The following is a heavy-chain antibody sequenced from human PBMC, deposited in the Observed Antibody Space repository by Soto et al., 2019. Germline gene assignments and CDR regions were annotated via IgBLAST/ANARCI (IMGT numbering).Heavy chain of an antibody. CDR1: GLTFGSRA. Sequence: EVQLLESGGDLIQPGGSLRLSCVASGLTFGSRAMSWVRQSPGEGLEWVSTITDTGGDAKYADSVRGRFAISRDNSKNTLYLRLSTQFAEASARYYCVGVSKYSYPGNRIFDFWGRGALVIVS. CDR3: VGVSKYSYPGNRIFDF. V-gene: IGHV3-23*01. J-gene: IGHJ4*02. CDR2: ITDTGGDA. D-gene: IGHD1-26*01.